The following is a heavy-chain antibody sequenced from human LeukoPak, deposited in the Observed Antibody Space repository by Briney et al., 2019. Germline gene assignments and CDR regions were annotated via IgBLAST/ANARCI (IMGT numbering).Heavy chain of an antibody. Sequence: GASVTVSCKASVYTFTGYYMHWVRQAPGQGLEWMGWINPNSGGTNYAQKFQGRVTMTRDTSISTAYMELSRLRSDDTAVYYCARDRVNYYDSSGYYERDAFDIWGQGTMVTVSS. V-gene: IGHV1-2*02. D-gene: IGHD3-22*01. J-gene: IGHJ3*02. CDR2: INPNSGGT. CDR1: VYTFTGYY. CDR3: ARDRVNYYDSSGYYERDAFDI.